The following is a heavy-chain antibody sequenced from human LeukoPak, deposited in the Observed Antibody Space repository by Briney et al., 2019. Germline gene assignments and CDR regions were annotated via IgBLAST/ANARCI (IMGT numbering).Heavy chain of an antibody. CDR1: GFTFSSYE. CDR3: ASECSSTSCYGGFDY. CDR2: ISSSGSTI. J-gene: IGHJ4*02. D-gene: IGHD2-2*01. Sequence: GWSLRLSCAASGFTFSSYEMNWVRQAPGKGLAGVSYISSSGSTIYYADSVKGRFTISRDNAKNSLYLQMNSLRAEDTAVYYCASECSSTSCYGGFDYWGQGTLVTVSS. V-gene: IGHV3-48*03.